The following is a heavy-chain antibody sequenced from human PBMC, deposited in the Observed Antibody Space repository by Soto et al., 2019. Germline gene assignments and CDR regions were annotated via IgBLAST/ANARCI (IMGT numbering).Heavy chain of an antibody. Sequence: GASVKVSCKASGYSFTSYGISWVRQAPGQGLGWMGWISAYNGNTNYAQKLQGRVTMTTDTSTSTAYMELRSLRSDDTAVYYCARVIRDYDFWSGYYIDYYHGMDVWGQGTTVTVSS. V-gene: IGHV1-18*01. D-gene: IGHD3-3*01. CDR2: ISAYNGNT. CDR3: ARVIRDYDFWSGYYIDYYHGMDV. CDR1: GYSFTSYG. J-gene: IGHJ6*02.